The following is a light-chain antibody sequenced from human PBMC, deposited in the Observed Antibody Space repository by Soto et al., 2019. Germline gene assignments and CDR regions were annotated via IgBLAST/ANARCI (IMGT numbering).Light chain of an antibody. V-gene: IGLV2-8*01. CDR1: SSDVGGYDL. Sequence: QSALTQPPSASGSPGQSVTISFTETSSDVGGYDLVSWYQQHPGKAPKLILYEVAKRPSGVPARFSGSKSGNTATLTVSGLQADDESDYYCSSFAGNKNLFGGGTKLTVL. J-gene: IGLJ2*01. CDR2: EVA. CDR3: SSFAGNKNL.